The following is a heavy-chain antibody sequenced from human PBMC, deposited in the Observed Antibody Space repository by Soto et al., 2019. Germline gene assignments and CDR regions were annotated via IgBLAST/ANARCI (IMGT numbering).Heavy chain of an antibody. V-gene: IGHV4-61*01. CDR3: AGGVGPGLTAYFVY. Sequence: SETLSLPCTVSGGSVNRDIYYWSWIRQPPGKGLEWIGFIYYTGSANYKPSLKSQVTISIDTSKNQFSLRLFSVTAADTAVYYCAGGVGPGLTAYFVYVYQGALVTVSS. CDR2: IYYTGSA. CDR1: GGSVNRDIYY. J-gene: IGHJ4*02. D-gene: IGHD2-8*01.